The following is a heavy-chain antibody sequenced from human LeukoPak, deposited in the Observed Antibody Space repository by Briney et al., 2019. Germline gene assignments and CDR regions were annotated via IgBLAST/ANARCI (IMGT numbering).Heavy chain of an antibody. CDR1: GATFTSYA. D-gene: IGHD5/OR15-5a*01. CDR2: FIPIIGIA. CDR3: GLGVYGYYGGSDAFDI. V-gene: IGHV1-69*04. Sequence: SVKLSCKASGATFTSYAISWVRQAPGQGLEWMGRFIPIIGIANYAQTFQGRVTFTADKSTTTTYVELCSLRSEDTVVYYCGLGVYGYYGGSDAFDIWGEGTMVSVSS. J-gene: IGHJ3*02.